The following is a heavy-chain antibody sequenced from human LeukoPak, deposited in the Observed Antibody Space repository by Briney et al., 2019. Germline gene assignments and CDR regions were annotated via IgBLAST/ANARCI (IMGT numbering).Heavy chain of an antibody. J-gene: IGHJ6*03. D-gene: IGHD3-9*01. CDR1: GGSISSYY. V-gene: IGHV4-4*07. CDR2: IYTRGST. Sequence: SETLSLTCTVSGGSISSYYWSWIRQPAGKGLEWIGRIYTRGSTNYNPSLKSRFTMSVDTSKNQFSLKLSSVTAADTAVYYCARDPEYYDILTGYHRYYMDVWGKGTTVTVSS. CDR3: ARDPEYYDILTGYHRYYMDV.